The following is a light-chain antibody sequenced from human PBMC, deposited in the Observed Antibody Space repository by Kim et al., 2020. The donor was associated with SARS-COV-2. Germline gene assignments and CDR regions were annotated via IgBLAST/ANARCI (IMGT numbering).Light chain of an antibody. Sequence: ASVGDRVTIPRRASQSISSYLAWYQQTPEKAPELLIYKTSILESGVSARFSGSGSGTEFTLTISSLQPDDFAIFYCQQYKTSPWTFGQGTKVDIK. CDR1: QSISSY. CDR3: QQYKTSPWT. J-gene: IGKJ1*01. CDR2: KTS. V-gene: IGKV1-5*03.